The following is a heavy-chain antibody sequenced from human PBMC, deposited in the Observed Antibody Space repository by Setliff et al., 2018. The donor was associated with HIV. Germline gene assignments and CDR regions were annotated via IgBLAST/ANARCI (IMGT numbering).Heavy chain of an antibody. Sequence: GGSLRLSCAASGFSFSNYGMHWVRQAPGRGLEWVSIIWYDGSNKYYADSVKGRFTISRDNAKNTLYLQMSSLRADDTAVYYCARVDDDYVWARTYFDYWGQGSLVTVSS. J-gene: IGHJ4*02. CDR2: IWYDGSNK. CDR1: GFSFSNYG. V-gene: IGHV3-33*01. D-gene: IGHD3-16*01. CDR3: ARVDDDYVWARTYFDY.